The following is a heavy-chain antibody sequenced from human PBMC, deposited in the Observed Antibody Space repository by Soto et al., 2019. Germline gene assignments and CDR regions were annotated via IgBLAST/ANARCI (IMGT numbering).Heavy chain of an antibody. CDR3: AKFPRGNYEPT. J-gene: IGHJ5*02. D-gene: IGHD3-3*01. Sequence: QAQLVESGGGVVQHGRSLRLSCVVSGFPFRNYGMHWVRQAPGKGLEWVAVLSYDGSEKDYAASVKGRFTISRDNFKNTLYLQMNSLRTDDTALYYCAKFPRGNYEPTWGQGTLVTVSS. CDR1: GFPFRNYG. V-gene: IGHV3-30*18. CDR2: LSYDGSEK.